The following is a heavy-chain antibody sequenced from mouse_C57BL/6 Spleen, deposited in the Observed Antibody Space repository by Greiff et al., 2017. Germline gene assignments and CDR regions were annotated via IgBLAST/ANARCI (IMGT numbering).Heavy chain of an antibody. CDR2: IDPSDSDT. V-gene: IGHV1-52*01. CDR3: ARGRLRLDY. D-gene: IGHD2-4*01. Sequence: QVQLQQPGAELVRPGSSVKLSCKASGYTFTSYWMHWVKQRPIQGLEWIGNIDPSDSDTPYNQKFKDKATLTVDKSSSTAYMQLSSLTSEDSAVYYCARGRLRLDYWGQGTTLTVSS. J-gene: IGHJ2*01. CDR1: GYTFTSYW.